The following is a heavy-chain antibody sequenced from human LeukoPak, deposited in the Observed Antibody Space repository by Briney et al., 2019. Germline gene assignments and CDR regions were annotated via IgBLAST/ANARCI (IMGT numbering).Heavy chain of an antibody. Sequence: GGSLRLSCAASGFTFSSYAMSWVRQAPGKGLEWVSAISGSGGSTYYADSVKGRFTISRDNSKNTLYLQMNSLRAEDTAVYYCAKEKQVLLWFGELLSTPLEYYFDYWGQGALVTVSS. J-gene: IGHJ4*02. CDR1: GFTFSSYA. CDR3: AKEKQVLLWFGELLSTPLEYYFDY. CDR2: ISGSGGST. D-gene: IGHD3-10*01. V-gene: IGHV3-23*01.